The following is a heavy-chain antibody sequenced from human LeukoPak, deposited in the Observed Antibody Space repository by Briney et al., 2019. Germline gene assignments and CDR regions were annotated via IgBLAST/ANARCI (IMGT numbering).Heavy chain of an antibody. CDR1: GFTFSSYA. CDR2: ISYDGSNK. Sequence: GRFLRLSCAASGFTFSSYAMHWVRQAPGKGLEWVAVISYDGSNKYYADSVKGRFTISRDNSKNTLYLQMNSLRAEDTAVYYCARDRVGATYLFDYWGQGTLVTVSS. J-gene: IGHJ4*02. D-gene: IGHD1-26*01. CDR3: ARDRVGATYLFDY. V-gene: IGHV3-30-3*01.